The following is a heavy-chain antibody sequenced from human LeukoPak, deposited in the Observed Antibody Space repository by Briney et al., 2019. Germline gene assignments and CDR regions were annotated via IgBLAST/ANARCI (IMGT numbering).Heavy chain of an antibody. CDR2: INHSGST. CDR3: ARFYYDSSGYYFPYFDY. J-gene: IGHJ4*02. V-gene: IGHV4-34*01. Sequence: SETLSLTCAVYGGSFSGYYWSWIRQPPGKGLEWIGEINHSGSTNYNPSLKSRVTISVDTSKNQFSLKLSSVTAADTAVYYCARFYYDSSGYYFPYFDYWGQGTLVTVSS. D-gene: IGHD3-22*01. CDR1: GGSFSGYY.